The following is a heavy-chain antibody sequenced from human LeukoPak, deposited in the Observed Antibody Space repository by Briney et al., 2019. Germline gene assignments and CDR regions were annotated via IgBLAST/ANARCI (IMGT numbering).Heavy chain of an antibody. D-gene: IGHD2-8*01. J-gene: IGHJ3*02. V-gene: IGHV1-69*05. Sequence: GASVKVSCKASGGTFSSYAISWVRQAPGQGLEWMGGIIPIFGTANYAQKFQGRVTITTDESTSTAYMELSSLRSEDTAVYYCARDRVDFGYCTNGVCYNSAFDIWGQGTMVTVSS. CDR3: ARDRVDFGYCTNGVCYNSAFDI. CDR2: IIPIFGTA. CDR1: GGTFSSYA.